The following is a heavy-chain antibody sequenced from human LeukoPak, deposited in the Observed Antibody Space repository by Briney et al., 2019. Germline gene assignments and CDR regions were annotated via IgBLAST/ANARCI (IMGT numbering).Heavy chain of an antibody. CDR1: GYTFTSYG. CDR3: ARDRLWFGELLSIPFDY. CDR2: LSAYNGNT. V-gene: IGHV1-18*01. J-gene: IGHJ4*02. Sequence: EASVKVSFKASGYTFTSYGISWVRQAPGQGLEWMGWLSAYNGNTNYAQKLQGRVTMTTDTSTSTAYMELRSLRSDDTAVYYCARDRLWFGELLSIPFDYWGQGTLVTVSS. D-gene: IGHD3-10*01.